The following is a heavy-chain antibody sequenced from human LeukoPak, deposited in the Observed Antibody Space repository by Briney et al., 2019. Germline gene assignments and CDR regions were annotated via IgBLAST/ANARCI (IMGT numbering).Heavy chain of an antibody. J-gene: IGHJ4*02. CDR1: GFTFSSYA. CDR3: AKCSSGWYYFDY. D-gene: IGHD6-19*01. CDR2: ISGSGGST. Sequence: GGSLRPSCAASGFTFSSYAMSWVRQAPGKGLEWVSAISGSGGSTYYADSVKGRFTISRDNSKNTLYLQMNSLRAEDTAVYYCAKCSSGWYYFDYWGQGTLVTVSS. V-gene: IGHV3-23*01.